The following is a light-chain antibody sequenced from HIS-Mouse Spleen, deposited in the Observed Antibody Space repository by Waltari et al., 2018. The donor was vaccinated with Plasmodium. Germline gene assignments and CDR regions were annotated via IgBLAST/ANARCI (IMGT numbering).Light chain of an antibody. Sequence: SYELTQPPSVSVSPGQTARITCSGDALPKQYAYWYQQKPVQAPVLVIYKDSERPSGIPERFSGSSSGKTVSLTIRGVQAEDEADYYCQSADSSGTYVVFGGGTKLTVL. CDR1: ALPKQY. CDR2: KDS. V-gene: IGLV3-25*03. J-gene: IGLJ2*01. CDR3: QSADSSGTYVV.